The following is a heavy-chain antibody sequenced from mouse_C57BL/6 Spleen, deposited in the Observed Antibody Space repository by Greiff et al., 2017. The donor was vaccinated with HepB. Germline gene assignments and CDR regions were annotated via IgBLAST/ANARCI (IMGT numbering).Heavy chain of an antibody. Sequence: QVHVKQPGAELVKPGASVKMSCKASGYTFTSYWITWVKQRPGQGLEWIGDIYPGSGSTNYNEKFKSKATLTVDTSSSTAYMQLSSLTSEDSAVYYCARSGSSGYYFDYWGQGTTLTVSS. J-gene: IGHJ2*01. D-gene: IGHD3-2*02. CDR2: IYPGSGST. CDR3: ARSGSSGYYFDY. CDR1: GYTFTSYW. V-gene: IGHV1-55*01.